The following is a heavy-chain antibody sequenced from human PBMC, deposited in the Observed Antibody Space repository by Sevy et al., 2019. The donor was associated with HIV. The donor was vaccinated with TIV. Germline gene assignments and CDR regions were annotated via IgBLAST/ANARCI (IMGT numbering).Heavy chain of an antibody. CDR1: GFSFSGYG. J-gene: IGHJ4*02. D-gene: IGHD6-19*01. CDR2: IWYDGTNK. Sequence: GGYLRLSCAASGFSFSGYGMHWVRQAPGKGLEWVAVIWYDGTNKEYKDSVKARYTISRDNSKNTLYLQMNSLRAEDTAVYYCARERIAVAGMGYYFDFWGQGTLVTVSS. V-gene: IGHV3-33*01. CDR3: ARERIAVAGMGYYFDF.